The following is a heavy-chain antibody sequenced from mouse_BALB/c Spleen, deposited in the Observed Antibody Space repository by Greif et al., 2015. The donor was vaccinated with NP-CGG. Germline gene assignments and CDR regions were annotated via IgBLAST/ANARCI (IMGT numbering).Heavy chain of an antibody. V-gene: IGHV14-4*02. D-gene: IGHD2-2*01. Sequence: EVQLQQSGAELVRSGASVKLSCTASGFNIKDYYMHWVKQRPEQGLEWIGWIDPENGDTEYAPKFQGKATMTADTSSNTAYLQLSSLTSEDTAVYYCNAPYGYDSAWFAYWGQGTLVTVSA. CDR2: IDPENGDT. CDR1: GFNIKDYY. J-gene: IGHJ3*01. CDR3: NAPYGYDSAWFAY.